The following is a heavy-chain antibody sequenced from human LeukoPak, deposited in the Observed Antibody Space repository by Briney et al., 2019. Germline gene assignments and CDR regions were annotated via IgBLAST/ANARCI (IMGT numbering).Heavy chain of an antibody. CDR1: GFTFSIYS. CDR3: TRDPSATFDY. Sequence: GGSLRLSCAASGFTFSIYSMNWVRQAPGKGLEWVSSISSSGTYIYYADSVKGRFTISRDNAKNSLYLQMNSLRAEDTAVYYCTRDPSATFDYWGQGTLVTVSS. J-gene: IGHJ4*02. CDR2: ISSSGTYI. D-gene: IGHD2-15*01. V-gene: IGHV3-21*01.